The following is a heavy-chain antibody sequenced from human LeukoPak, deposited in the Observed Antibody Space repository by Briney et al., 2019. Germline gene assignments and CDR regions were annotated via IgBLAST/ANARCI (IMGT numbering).Heavy chain of an antibody. Sequence: SETLSLTCTVSGGSISTYYWSWIRQPPGKGLEWIGYIYYSGSTNYNPSLKSRVTISVDTSKNQFSLKLRSVTAADTAVYYCARISSSNWYNERGAFDVWGHGTMVTVSS. D-gene: IGHD6-13*01. CDR3: ARISSSNWYNERGAFDV. CDR2: IYYSGST. J-gene: IGHJ3*01. CDR1: GGSISTYY. V-gene: IGHV4-59*01.